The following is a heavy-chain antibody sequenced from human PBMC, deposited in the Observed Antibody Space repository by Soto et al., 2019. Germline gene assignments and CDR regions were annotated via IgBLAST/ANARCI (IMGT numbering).Heavy chain of an antibody. CDR2: ISAYTGKT. V-gene: IGHV1-18*01. CDR1: GYTFISYG. D-gene: IGHD2-2*01. Sequence: QVQLVQSGAELKKTGASVEVSCKASGYTFISYGISWVRQAPGQGLEWMGWISAYTGKTNYAQKFQGRVTMTTDTSTSNACMELRSLRADDTAVYYCARAVCSSSWLGIIATGVQGVKINHWGQGPLVT. J-gene: IGHJ5*02. CDR3: ARAVCSSSWLGIIATGVQGVKINH.